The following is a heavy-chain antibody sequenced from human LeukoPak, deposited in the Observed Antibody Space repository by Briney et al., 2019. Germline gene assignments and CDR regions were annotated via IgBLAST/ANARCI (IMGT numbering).Heavy chain of an antibody. Sequence: PGGSLRLSCAASGFTFSSYSMNWVRQAPGKGLEWVSSISSSSSYIYYADSVKGRFTISRDNAKNSLYLQMNSLRAEDTAVYYCARDPAYPLYCSSTSCYRGSHYYYGMDVWGQGTTVTVSS. D-gene: IGHD2-2*02. J-gene: IGHJ6*02. CDR3: ARDPAYPLYCSSTSCYRGSHYYYGMDV. V-gene: IGHV3-21*01. CDR2: ISSSSSYI. CDR1: GFTFSSYS.